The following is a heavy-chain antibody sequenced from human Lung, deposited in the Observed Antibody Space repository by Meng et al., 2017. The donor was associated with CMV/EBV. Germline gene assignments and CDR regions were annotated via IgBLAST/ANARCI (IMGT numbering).Heavy chain of an antibody. CDR3: AKDGKSGGYFDY. V-gene: IGHV3-30*02. CDR2: IWFDGSSK. D-gene: IGHD1-1*01. J-gene: IGHJ4*02. Sequence: VGRWGSGGGVVPPGGSLRLSCGASGLSTYGMHWVRQVPGKGLEWVSFIWFDGSSKYYADSVKGRFSISRDNSKNTLYLQMNSLRPEDTGVYYCAKDGKSGGYFDYWGQGTLVTVSS. CDR1: GLSTYG.